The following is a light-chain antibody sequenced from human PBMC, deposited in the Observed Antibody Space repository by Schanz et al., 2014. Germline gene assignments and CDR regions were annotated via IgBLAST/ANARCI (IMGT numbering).Light chain of an antibody. Sequence: DIQMTQSPSSLSASVGDRVTITCRASQSISSYLNWYQQKPGKAPKLLIYAASTLQSGVPSRFSGSGSGTDFTLTISSLQPEDFAVYFCQQYNNWPPEHTFGGGTKVELK. CDR3: QQYNNWPPEHT. CDR2: AAS. V-gene: IGKV1-27*01. CDR1: QSISSY. J-gene: IGKJ4*01.